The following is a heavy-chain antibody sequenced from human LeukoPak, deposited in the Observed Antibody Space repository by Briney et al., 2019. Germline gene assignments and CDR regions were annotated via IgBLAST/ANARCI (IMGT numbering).Heavy chain of an antibody. J-gene: IGHJ4*02. CDR1: GFTFGSYS. Sequence: GGSLRLSCAASGFTFGSYSVNWVRQAPGKGLEWVSYISSSSTYIYYADSVKGRFTISRDNAKNSLYLQMNSLRAEDTAVYYCARDPLSYNILTGYDYPGAFDYWGQGTLVIVSS. CDR3: ARDPLSYNILTGYDYPGAFDY. D-gene: IGHD3-9*01. V-gene: IGHV3-21*01. CDR2: ISSSSTYI.